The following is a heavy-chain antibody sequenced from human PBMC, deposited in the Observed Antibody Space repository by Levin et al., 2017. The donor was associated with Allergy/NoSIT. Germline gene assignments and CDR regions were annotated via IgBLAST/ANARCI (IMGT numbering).Heavy chain of an antibody. CDR1: GFTFSGSA. V-gene: IGHV3-73*01. CDR2: IRNKANNYAT. Sequence: GESLKISCAASGFTFSGSAMHWVRQASGKGLEWIGRIRNKANNYATAYAASVKGRFTISRDDSKNTAYLQMNSLKTEDTAVYYCIPLYYYGMDGWGQGTTVTVSS. J-gene: IGHJ6*02. CDR3: IPLYYYGMDG.